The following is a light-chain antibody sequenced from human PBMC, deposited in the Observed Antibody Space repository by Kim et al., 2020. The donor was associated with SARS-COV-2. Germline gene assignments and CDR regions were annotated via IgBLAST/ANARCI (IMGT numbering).Light chain of an antibody. V-gene: IGLV2-11*01. Sequence: GLSVTISCTGTSSYVGGYGYVSWYQQHPGKAPKLMIYDVSKRPSGVPDRFSGSKSGNTASLTISGLQAEDEADYYCCSYAGSNWVFGGGTKLTVL. J-gene: IGLJ3*02. CDR1: SSYVGGYGY. CDR2: DVS. CDR3: CSYAGSNWV.